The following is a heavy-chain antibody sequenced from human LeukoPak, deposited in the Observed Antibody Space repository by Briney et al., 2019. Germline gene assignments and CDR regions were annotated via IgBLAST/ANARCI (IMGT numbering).Heavy chain of an antibody. J-gene: IGHJ4*02. V-gene: IGHV3-23*01. CDR1: GFTFSSYA. CDR3: AKFSPAARFSFDY. Sequence: GGSLRLSCAASGFTFSSYAMSWFRQAPGKGLDLVSAISGSGGSTYYADSVKGRFTISRDNSKNTLYLQMNSLRAEDTAVYYCAKFSPAARFSFDYWGQGTLVTVSS. D-gene: IGHD2-2*01. CDR2: ISGSGGST.